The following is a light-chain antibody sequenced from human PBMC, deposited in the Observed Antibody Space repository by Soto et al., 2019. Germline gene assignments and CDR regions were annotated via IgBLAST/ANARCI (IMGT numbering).Light chain of an antibody. CDR2: GVT. CDR3: SSLTSNRIYV. V-gene: IGLV2-14*03. Sequence: QSVLTQPTSVSGSPGQSITISCTGNHNDIGTYDYVSWYQQHPGRAPRLLIHGVTTRPSGISGRFSASKSGLTASLTISGLQPEDEADYYCSSLTSNRIYVFGPGTKVTVL. CDR1: HNDIGTYDY. J-gene: IGLJ1*01.